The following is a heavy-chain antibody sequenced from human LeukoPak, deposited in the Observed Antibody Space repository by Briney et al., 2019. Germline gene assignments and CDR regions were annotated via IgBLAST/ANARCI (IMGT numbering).Heavy chain of an antibody. CDR1: GGSISSSNW. CDR2: IYHSGST. D-gene: IGHD3-22*01. J-gene: IGHJ4*02. V-gene: IGHV4-4*02. Sequence: SGTLSPTCAVSGGSISSSNWWSWVRQPPGKGLEWIGEIYHSGSTNYNPSLKSRVTISVDKSKNQFSLKLSSVTAADTAVHYCARDSFTCDSSGYYSYFDYWGQGTLVTVSS. CDR3: ARDSFTCDSSGYYSYFDY.